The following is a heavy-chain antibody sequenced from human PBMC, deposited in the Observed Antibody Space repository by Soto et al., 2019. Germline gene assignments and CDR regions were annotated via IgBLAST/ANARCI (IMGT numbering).Heavy chain of an antibody. D-gene: IGHD1-7*01. Sequence: SVKVSCKASGGTFSSYAISWVRQAPGQGLEWMGGIIPIFGTANYAQKFQGRVTITADESTSTAYMELSSLRSEDTAVYYCAGPPELTRIYYYYGMDVWGRGTTVTVSS. CDR2: IIPIFGTA. CDR3: AGPPELTRIYYYYGMDV. J-gene: IGHJ6*02. CDR1: GGTFSSYA. V-gene: IGHV1-69*13.